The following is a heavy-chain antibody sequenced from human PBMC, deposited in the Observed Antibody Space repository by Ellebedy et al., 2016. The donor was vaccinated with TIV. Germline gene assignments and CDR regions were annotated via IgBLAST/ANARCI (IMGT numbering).Heavy chain of an antibody. V-gene: IGHV3-74*01. CDR1: GFTFSGYW. CDR2: IKGDGTTT. CDR3: TRDYRNAGLDP. Sequence: GESLKISCEASGFTFSGYWMYWVRQGPGKGLLSVACIKGDGTTTTYADYVKGRFTISRDNAKNTLYLQMNSLRPEDTALYYCTRDYRNAGLDPWGQGTLVTVSS. J-gene: IGHJ5*02. D-gene: IGHD3-16*02.